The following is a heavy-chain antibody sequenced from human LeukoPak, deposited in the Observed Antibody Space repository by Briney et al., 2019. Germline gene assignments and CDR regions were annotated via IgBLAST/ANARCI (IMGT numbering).Heavy chain of an antibody. CDR1: GYTFTSYG. J-gene: IGHJ4*02. CDR3: ARGGLYGGSPDY. V-gene: IGHV1-18*01. CDR2: ISGYNGNT. Sequence: ASVKVSCKASGYTFTSYGISWVRPAPGQGLEWMAWISGYNGNTNYAQKLQGRVTMTTDTSTSTAYIELMSLRSDGTAVYYCARGGLYGGSPDYWGQGTLVIVSS. D-gene: IGHD1-26*01.